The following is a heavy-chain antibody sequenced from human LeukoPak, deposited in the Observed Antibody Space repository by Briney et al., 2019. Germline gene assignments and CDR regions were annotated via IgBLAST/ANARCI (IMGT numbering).Heavy chain of an antibody. CDR3: AKLLRVGYPLDY. Sequence: PGGSLRLSCAASGFTFSNYAMSWVRQAPGKGLEWVSIIGAGGFKTYYADSVKGRLTISRDNSKDTLYLQMNSLRAEDTAVYYCAKLLRVGYPLDYWGQGTLVTVSS. D-gene: IGHD1-26*01. J-gene: IGHJ4*02. CDR1: GFTFSNYA. V-gene: IGHV3-23*01. CDR2: IGAGGFKT.